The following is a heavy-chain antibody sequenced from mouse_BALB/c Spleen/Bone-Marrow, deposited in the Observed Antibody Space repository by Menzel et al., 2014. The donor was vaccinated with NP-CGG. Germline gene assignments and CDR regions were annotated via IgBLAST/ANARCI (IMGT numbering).Heavy chain of an antibody. D-gene: IGHD3-2*01. V-gene: IGHV8-12*01. CDR1: GFSLTTSGMG. CDR2: IYWDAAK. J-gene: IGHJ4*01. CDR3: ALLDSSGYGNNAIDN. Sequence: QVTLKVCGPGILQPSQTLSLTCSFSGFSLTTSGMGVSWIRRPSGKGLEWLAHIYWDAAKRYNPSLKSRLTLSKDTSRNQEFPNITSVDTAQSATYYCALLDSSGYGNNAIDNWGHGTPVTVSS.